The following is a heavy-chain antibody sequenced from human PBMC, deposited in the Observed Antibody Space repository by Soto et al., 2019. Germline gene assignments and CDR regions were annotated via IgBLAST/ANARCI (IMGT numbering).Heavy chain of an antibody. V-gene: IGHV5-10-1*01. CDR3: AITSSGYHDY. CDR1: GYSFTSYL. CDR2: IDPSDSYT. D-gene: IGHD3-22*01. Sequence: GESLKISCKGSGYSFTSYLISWVRQMPGKGLEWMGRIDPSDSYTNYSPSFQGHVTISADKSISTAYLQWSSLKASDTAMYYCAITSSGYHDYWGQGTLVTVSS. J-gene: IGHJ4*02.